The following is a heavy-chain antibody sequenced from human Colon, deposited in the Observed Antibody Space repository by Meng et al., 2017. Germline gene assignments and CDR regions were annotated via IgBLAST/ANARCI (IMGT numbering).Heavy chain of an antibody. V-gene: IGHV4-59*01. CDR1: GGSMSGSY. Sequence: SETLSLTCTVSGGSMSGSYWSWIRQPPGKGLEWIAYFYDSEDTSYNPSLKSRVTISLDMSRNQFSLRLSSVTAADTAIYYCARHPRVAPSQNYNFDYWGQGSLVTGSS. CDR2: FYDSEDT. J-gene: IGHJ4*02. CDR3: ARHPRVAPSQNYNFDY. D-gene: IGHD1-7*01.